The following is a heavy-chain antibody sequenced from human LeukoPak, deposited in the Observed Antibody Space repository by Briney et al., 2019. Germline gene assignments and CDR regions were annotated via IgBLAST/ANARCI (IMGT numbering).Heavy chain of an antibody. CDR2: ISYDGTNK. D-gene: IGHD1-7*01. V-gene: IGHV3-30*18. Sequence: GGSLRLSCEASGFSFSSYVMSWVRQAPGKGLEWVALISYDGTNKYYADSVKGRFTISRDDSKDMLYLQMNSVRAEDTAVYYCAKASVGTTGGTFDSWGQGTLVTVSS. CDR1: GFSFSSYV. J-gene: IGHJ4*02. CDR3: AKASVGTTGGTFDS.